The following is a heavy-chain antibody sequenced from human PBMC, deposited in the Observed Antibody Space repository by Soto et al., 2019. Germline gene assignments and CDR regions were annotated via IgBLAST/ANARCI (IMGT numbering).Heavy chain of an antibody. Sequence: ASVKVSCKASGGTFSSYAISWVRQAPGQGLEWMGGIIPIFGTANYAQKFQGRVTITADESTSTAYMELSSLRSEDTAVYYCAADFRTYYGMDVWGQGTKVTVSS. J-gene: IGHJ6*02. CDR2: IIPIFGTA. V-gene: IGHV1-69*13. CDR3: AADFRTYYGMDV. CDR1: GGTFSSYA. D-gene: IGHD3-10*01.